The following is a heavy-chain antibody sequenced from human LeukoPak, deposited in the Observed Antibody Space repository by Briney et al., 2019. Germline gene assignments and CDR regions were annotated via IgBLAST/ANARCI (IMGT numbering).Heavy chain of an antibody. CDR3: ASETTVTSLGY. CDR1: GFTVSSNY. J-gene: IGHJ4*02. CDR2: IYSGGST. Sequence: GGSLRLSCAASGFTVSSNYMSWVRQAPGKGLEWVSVIYSGGSTYYADSVKGRFTISRDNSKNTLYLQMNGLRAEDTAVYYCASETTVTSLGYWGQGTLVTVSS. D-gene: IGHD4-17*01. V-gene: IGHV3-66*02.